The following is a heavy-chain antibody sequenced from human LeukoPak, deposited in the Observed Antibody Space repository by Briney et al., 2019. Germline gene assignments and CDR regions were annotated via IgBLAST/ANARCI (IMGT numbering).Heavy chain of an antibody. CDR1: GFTFSSYT. V-gene: IGHV3-21*01. CDR2: ISSSSSYI. J-gene: IGHJ3*02. Sequence: GGSLRLSCAAPGFTFSSYTMNWVRQAPGKGLEWVSSISSSSSYIYYADSVKGRFTISRDNAKNSLFLQMNSLRVEDTAVYYCARTRVATYDAFDIWGQGTMVTVSS. D-gene: IGHD3-3*01. CDR3: ARTRVATYDAFDI.